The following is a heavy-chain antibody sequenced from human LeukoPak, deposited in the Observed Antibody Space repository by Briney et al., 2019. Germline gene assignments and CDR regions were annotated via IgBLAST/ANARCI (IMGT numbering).Heavy chain of an antibody. Sequence: GESLKISCKGSGYSYTNYWISWVRQMPGKGLEWMGRIDPSDSYINHSPSFQGQVTISADKSINTAYVQWSSLKASDTAMYYCATYAGTSSKYFQYWGQGTLVTVSS. J-gene: IGHJ1*01. V-gene: IGHV5-10-1*04. D-gene: IGHD3-10*01. CDR1: GYSYTNYW. CDR3: ATYAGTSSKYFQY. CDR2: IDPSDSYI.